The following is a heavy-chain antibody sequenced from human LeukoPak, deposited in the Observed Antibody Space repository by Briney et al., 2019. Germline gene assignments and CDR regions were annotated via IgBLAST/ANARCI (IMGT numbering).Heavy chain of an antibody. D-gene: IGHD3-22*01. V-gene: IGHV3-7*01. Sequence: GGSLRLSCAASGFTFSSYWMSWVRQAPGKGLEWVANIKQDGSEKYYVDSVKGRFTISRDNAKNSLYLQMNSLRAEDTAVYYCARDRYYYDSSGYYLRGYYFDYRGQGTLVTVSS. J-gene: IGHJ4*02. CDR3: ARDRYYYDSSGYYLRGYYFDY. CDR2: IKQDGSEK. CDR1: GFTFSSYW.